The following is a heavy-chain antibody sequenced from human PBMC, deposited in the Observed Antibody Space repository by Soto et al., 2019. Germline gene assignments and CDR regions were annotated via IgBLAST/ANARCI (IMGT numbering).Heavy chain of an antibody. CDR2: IWYDGSNK. Sequence: GVSRILSCAASGFTFSSYGMHWVRPAPGKGLEWVAVIWYDGSNKYYADSVKGRFTISRDNSKNTLYLQMNSLRAEDTAVYYCARDRITIFGVVIYGMDVWGQGTTVTVSS. CDR3: ARDRITIFGVVIYGMDV. V-gene: IGHV3-33*01. J-gene: IGHJ6*02. D-gene: IGHD3-3*01. CDR1: GFTFSSYG.